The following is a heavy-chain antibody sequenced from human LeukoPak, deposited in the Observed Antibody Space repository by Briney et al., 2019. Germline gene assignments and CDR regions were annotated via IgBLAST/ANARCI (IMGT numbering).Heavy chain of an antibody. V-gene: IGHV3-23*01. CDR2: ISGSGGST. CDR1: GFTFSSYA. D-gene: IGHD5-12*01. Sequence: GRSLRLSCAASGFTFSSYAMSWVRQAPGKGLEWVSAISGSGGSTYYADSVKGRFTISRDNSKNTLYLQMNSLRAEDTAVYYCAKAGVVATNYYYYYYMDVWGKGTTVTVSS. CDR3: AKAGVVATNYYYYYYMDV. J-gene: IGHJ6*03.